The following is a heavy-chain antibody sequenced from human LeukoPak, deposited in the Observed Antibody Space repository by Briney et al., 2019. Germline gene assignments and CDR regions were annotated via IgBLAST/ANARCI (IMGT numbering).Heavy chain of an antibody. CDR2: IKSKTDGGTT. J-gene: IGHJ4*02. CDR3: ARELPFDY. CDR1: GFTFADYP. V-gene: IGHV3-15*05. Sequence: GGSLRLSCTASGFTFADYPMSWFRQAPGKGLEWVGRIKSKTDGGTTDYAAPVKGRFTISRDDSKNTLYLQMNSLRAEDTAVYYCARELPFDYWGQGTLVTVSS.